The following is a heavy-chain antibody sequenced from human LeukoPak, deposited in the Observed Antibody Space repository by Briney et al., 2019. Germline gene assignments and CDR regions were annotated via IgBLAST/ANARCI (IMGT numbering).Heavy chain of an antibody. CDR1: GYTFTDYY. D-gene: IGHD2-2*01. CDR3: TREARVGNWFDP. V-gene: IGHV1-2*02. Sequence: ASVKVSCRASGYTFTDYYIHWVRQAPGQGLEWMGWINPDNGGTNYAQKFQGRVTMTRDTSIRTVYMDLSRLRSDDTAVFYCTREARVGNWFDPWGPGTQVTVSS. J-gene: IGHJ5*02. CDR2: INPDNGGT.